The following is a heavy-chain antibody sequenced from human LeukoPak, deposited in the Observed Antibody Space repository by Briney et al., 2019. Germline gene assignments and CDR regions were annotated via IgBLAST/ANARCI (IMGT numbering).Heavy chain of an antibody. D-gene: IGHD4-17*01. Sequence: GGSLRLSCVVSGFTFSSYAMHWVRQAPGKGLEWVTVISYDGSNKDYADSVKGRFTISRDTSKNTLYLQINSLSVEDTAVYYCIVFGDSNHWGQGTLVTVSS. CDR1: GFTFSSYA. CDR2: ISYDGSNK. J-gene: IGHJ5*02. CDR3: IVFGDSNH. V-gene: IGHV3-30*14.